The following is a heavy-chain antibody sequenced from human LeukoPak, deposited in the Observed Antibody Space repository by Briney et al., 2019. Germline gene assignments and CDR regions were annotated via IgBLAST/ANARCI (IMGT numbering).Heavy chain of an antibody. D-gene: IGHD1-7*01. CDR3: ARGPYNWNWEPFQH. CDR2: ISHSGST. Sequence: SETLSLTCAVYGGSFSGYYWSWIRQPPGKGLEWIGEISHSGSTNYNPSLKSRVTISVDTSKNQFSLKLSSVTAADTAVYYCARGPYNWNWEPFQHWGQGTLVTVSS. CDR1: GGSFSGYY. J-gene: IGHJ1*01. V-gene: IGHV4-34*01.